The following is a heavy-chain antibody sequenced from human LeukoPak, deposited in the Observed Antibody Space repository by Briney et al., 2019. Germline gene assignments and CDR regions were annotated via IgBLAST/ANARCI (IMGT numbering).Heavy chain of an antibody. J-gene: IGHJ6*03. CDR3: ARVGSSWENYYYYYYMDV. CDR2: FDPEDGET. CDR1: GYTLTELS. V-gene: IGHV1-24*01. Sequence: ASVKVSCKVSGYTLTELSMHWVRQAPGKGLEWMGGFDPEDGETIYAQKFQGRVTMTEDTSTDTDYMELSSLRSEDTAVYYCARVGSSWENYYYYYYMDVWGKGTTVTVSS. D-gene: IGHD6-13*01.